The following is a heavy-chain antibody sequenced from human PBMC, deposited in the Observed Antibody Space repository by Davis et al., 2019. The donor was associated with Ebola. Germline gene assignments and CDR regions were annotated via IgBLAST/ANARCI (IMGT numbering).Heavy chain of an antibody. CDR3: ARGGAVAPD. CDR1: GFSFSGYR. V-gene: IGHV3-21*06. J-gene: IGHJ4*02. CDR2: ISSSGSYI. D-gene: IGHD4-23*01. Sequence: PGGSLRLSCVASGFSFSGYRMNWVRQAPGKGLEWVSSISSSGSYINYADSVKGRFTISRDNAKNLLYLQVNSLRAEDTAVYFCARGGAVAPDWGPGTLVTVSS.